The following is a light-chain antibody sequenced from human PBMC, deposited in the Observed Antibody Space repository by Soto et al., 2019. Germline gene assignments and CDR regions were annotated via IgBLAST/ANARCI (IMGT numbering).Light chain of an antibody. CDR2: EGS. CDR1: SSDVGSYNL. V-gene: IGLV2-23*01. J-gene: IGLJ1*01. CDR3: CSYAGSRNYV. Sequence: QSVLTQPASVSGSPGQSITISCTGTSSDVGSYNLVSWYQQHPGKAPKLMIYEGSKRPSGVSNRFSGSKSGNTASLTISGLQAEDEADYYCCSYAGSRNYVXGTGTKVTVL.